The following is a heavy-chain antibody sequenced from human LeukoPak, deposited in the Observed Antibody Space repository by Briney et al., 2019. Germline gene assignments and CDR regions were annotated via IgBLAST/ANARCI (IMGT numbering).Heavy chain of an antibody. CDR3: AKKYGVTVYGSGLNYFDY. D-gene: IGHD6-19*01. J-gene: IGHJ4*02. Sequence: GGSLRLSCAASGFTLSSYAMSWVRQAPGKSLEWVSGIGGSGSRTYYADSVKGRFTISRDNSKNTLYLQMNSLRAEDTAIYYCAKKYGVTVYGSGLNYFDYWGQGTLVTVSS. V-gene: IGHV3-23*01. CDR1: GFTLSSYA. CDR2: IGGSGSRT.